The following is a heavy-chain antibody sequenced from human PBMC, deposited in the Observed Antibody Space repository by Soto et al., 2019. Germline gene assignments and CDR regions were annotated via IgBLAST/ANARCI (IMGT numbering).Heavy chain of an antibody. J-gene: IGHJ6*02. CDR2: IKQDGSEK. Sequence: WESXSLSCSSSGVTFSSYGIIWFRHAPGKGLEWVANIKQDGSEKYYVDSVKGRLTISRDNAKNSLYLQMNSLRAEDTAVYYCARAVGRYLPYYYYSYAMEVWGQGTTVTVSS. V-gene: IGHV3-7*03. CDR3: ARAVGRYLPYYYYSYAMEV. D-gene: IGHD3-16*02. CDR1: GVTFSSYG.